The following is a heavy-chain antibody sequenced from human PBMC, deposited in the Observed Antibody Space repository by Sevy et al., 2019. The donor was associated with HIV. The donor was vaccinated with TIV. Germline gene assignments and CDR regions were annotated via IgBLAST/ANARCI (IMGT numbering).Heavy chain of an antibody. CDR2: INHSGST. CDR3: ARGGPQTTSYYDYGMDV. J-gene: IGHJ6*02. CDR1: GGSLSGYY. D-gene: IGHD1-7*01. Sequence: SETLSLTCTVYGGSLSGYYWTWIRQPPGKGLEWIGEINHSGSTNYNPSLKSRVTISVDTSKNHFSQKLTSLTAADTAAYYCARGGPQTTSYYDYGMDVWGQRTTVTVSS. V-gene: IGHV4-34*01.